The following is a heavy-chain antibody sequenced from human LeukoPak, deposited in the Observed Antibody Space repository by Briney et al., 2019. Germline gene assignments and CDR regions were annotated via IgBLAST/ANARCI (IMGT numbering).Heavy chain of an antibody. V-gene: IGHV3-30*04. CDR2: ISYDGSNK. CDR1: GFTFSSYA. Sequence: PGRSLRLSCAASGFTFSSYAMHWVRQAPGKGLEWVAVISYDGSNKYYADSVKGRFTISRDNSKNTLYLQMNSLRAEDTAVYYCARDNVLYDILTGFDYWGQGTLVTVSS. CDR3: ARDNVLYDILTGFDY. D-gene: IGHD3-9*01. J-gene: IGHJ4*02.